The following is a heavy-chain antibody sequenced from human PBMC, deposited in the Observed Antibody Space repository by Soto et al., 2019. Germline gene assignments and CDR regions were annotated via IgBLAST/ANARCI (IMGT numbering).Heavy chain of an antibody. V-gene: IGHV5-51*01. D-gene: IGHD2-21*01. CDR1: GYTFPSYW. Sequence: GESLKISRKGSGYTFPSYWIGWVRQMPGKGLEWMGIISLGDSDTRYSPSFQGQVTISVDKSISTAYLQWSSLKASDTAMYYCARGVGDNLVYFDNWGQGALVTVSS. CDR3: ARGVGDNLVYFDN. J-gene: IGHJ4*02. CDR2: ISLGDSDT.